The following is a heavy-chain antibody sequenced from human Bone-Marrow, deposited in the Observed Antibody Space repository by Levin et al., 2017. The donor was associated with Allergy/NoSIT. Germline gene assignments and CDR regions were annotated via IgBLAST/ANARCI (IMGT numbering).Heavy chain of an antibody. D-gene: IGHD3-10*01. J-gene: IGHJ4*02. CDR1: GFTLGDYG. V-gene: IGHV3-33*01. CDR2: IWYDESRR. Sequence: GESLKISCVASGFTLGDYGMHWVRQAPGKGLDWVANIWYDESRREYADSVKGRFIISRDTSKNTLYLYMNSLTAEDTAVYYCASDRWSGAPDYWGQGTLVTVSS. CDR3: ASDRWSGAPDY.